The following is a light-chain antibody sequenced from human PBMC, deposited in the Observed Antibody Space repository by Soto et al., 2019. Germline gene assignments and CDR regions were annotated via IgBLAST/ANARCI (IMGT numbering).Light chain of an antibody. Sequence: AIQMNQSRSSLSASVGDRVTITCRASQGISTLLAWYKQKPGKAPKVLIYESSLLQSGVPSRFSGSGSGTDFTLTISSLQPEDGTTDDGQLLKSFPITFCQVTRLEIK. CDR3: QLLKSFPIT. J-gene: IGKJ5*01. CDR2: ESS. CDR1: QGISTL. V-gene: IGKV1-13*02.